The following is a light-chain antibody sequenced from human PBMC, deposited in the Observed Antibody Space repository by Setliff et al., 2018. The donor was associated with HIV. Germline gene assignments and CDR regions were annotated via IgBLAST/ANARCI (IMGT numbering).Light chain of an antibody. V-gene: IGLV1-47*01. CDR3: AAWDDNLRGV. Sequence: QSVLTQPPSVSAAPGQRVTISCSGSSSNIANNYVSWYQQLPGTAPTPLISRNNHRPSGVPDRFSASRSGTSASLAISGLRSEDEADYYCAAWDDNLRGVFGGGTKVTVL. CDR2: RNN. CDR1: SSNIANNY. J-gene: IGLJ2*01.